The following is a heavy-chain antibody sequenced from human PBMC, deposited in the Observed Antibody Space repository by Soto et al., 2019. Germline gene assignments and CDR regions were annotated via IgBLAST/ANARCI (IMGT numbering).Heavy chain of an antibody. V-gene: IGHV3-21*01. Sequence: GGSLRLSCAASGFTFSSYSMNWVRQAPGKGLEWVSSISSSSSYIYYADSVKGRFTISRDNAKNSLYLQMNSLRAEDTAVYYCARVPLRYFDWLSFWGQGTRVTVSS. CDR1: GFTFSSYS. CDR2: ISSSSSYI. D-gene: IGHD3-9*01. J-gene: IGHJ4*02. CDR3: ARVPLRYFDWLSF.